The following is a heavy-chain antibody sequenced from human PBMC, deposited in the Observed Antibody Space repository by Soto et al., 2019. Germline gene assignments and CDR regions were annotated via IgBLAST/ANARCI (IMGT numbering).Heavy chain of an antibody. CDR3: ARGQIFDY. CDR1: GSSVSSGSYY. V-gene: IGHV4-61*01. Sequence: PSETLSLTCTVSGSSVSSGSYYWSWIRQPPGKGLEWIGYISYSGSTNYNPSLKSRVTISVDTSKNQFSLKLSSATAADTAVYYCARGQIFDYWGRGTLVTVSS. J-gene: IGHJ4*02. CDR2: ISYSGST.